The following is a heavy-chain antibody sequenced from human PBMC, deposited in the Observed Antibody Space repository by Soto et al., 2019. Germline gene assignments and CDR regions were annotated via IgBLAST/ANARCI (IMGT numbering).Heavy chain of an antibody. CDR2: IYYNGDT. CDR3: ARGGKYYQQETYFFDY. D-gene: IGHD3-16*01. Sequence: SETLSLTCTVSGGSISSSGYYWAWLRQPPGRGLEWIGSIYYNGDTYFYPSLKSRVTISVDTSKNQFSLKLTSVTAADTALYFCARGGKYYQQETYFFDYWCQGSLVTVPS. CDR1: GGSISSSGYY. J-gene: IGHJ4*01. V-gene: IGHV4-39*01.